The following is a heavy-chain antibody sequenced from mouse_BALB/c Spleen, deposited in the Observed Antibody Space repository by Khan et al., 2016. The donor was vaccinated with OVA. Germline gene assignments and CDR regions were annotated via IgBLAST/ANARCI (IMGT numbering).Heavy chain of an antibody. J-gene: IGHJ4*01. D-gene: IGHD2-10*01. V-gene: IGHV2-6-1*01. CDR1: GFSLTNYG. Sequence: VQGVESGPGLVAPSQSLSITCTISGFSLTNYGVHWVRQPPGKGLEWLVVIWSDGSTTYDSALKSRLTISKDNSKSQVFLKMASLQTDDTAMYYCARQPYYHYYVMDYWGQGTSVTVSS. CDR2: IWSDGST. CDR3: ARQPYYHYYVMDY.